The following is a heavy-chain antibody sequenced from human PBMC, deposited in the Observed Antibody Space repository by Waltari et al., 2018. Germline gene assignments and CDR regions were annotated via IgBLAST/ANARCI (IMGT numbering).Heavy chain of an antibody. J-gene: IGHJ6*03. V-gene: IGHV4-4*07. CDR1: GGSISSYY. CDR2: IYTSGRT. CDR3: ARGNIAAAGSSYYYYYMDV. Sequence: QVQLQESGPGLVKPSETLSLTCTVSGGSISSYYWSWIRQPAGKGLEWIGRIYTSGRTNYNPSLKGRVTMSVDTSKNQFSLKLSSVTAADTAVYYCARGNIAAAGSSYYYYYMDVWGKGTTVTISS. D-gene: IGHD6-13*01.